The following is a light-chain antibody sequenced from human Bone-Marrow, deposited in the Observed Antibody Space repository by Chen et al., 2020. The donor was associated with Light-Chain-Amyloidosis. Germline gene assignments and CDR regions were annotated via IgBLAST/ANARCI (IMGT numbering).Light chain of an antibody. Sequence: ESVLTQSPATLSLSPGDRATLSCRTSQSISSTYLAWYQQKPGQAPRLLIYGVSSRATGIADRFSGSGSGTDFTLTISRLEPEDFAVYYCQQYSTSPLTFGGGTKVEIK. V-gene: IGKV3-20*01. CDR3: QQYSTSPLT. CDR2: GVS. CDR1: QSISSTY. J-gene: IGKJ4*01.